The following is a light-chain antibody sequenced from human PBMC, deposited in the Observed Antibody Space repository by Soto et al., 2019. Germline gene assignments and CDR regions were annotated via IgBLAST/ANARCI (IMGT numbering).Light chain of an antibody. Sequence: QSVLTQSASVSGSPGQSITISCTGTSSDIGGYNYVSWYQQHPDKAPKLMIFEVSNRPSGVSNRFSGSKSGNTASLTISGRLPEDEADYYCSSYTTRSTVAFVGGTKLTVL. V-gene: IGLV2-14*01. J-gene: IGLJ2*01. CDR2: EVS. CDR3: SSYTTRSTVA. CDR1: SSDIGGYNY.